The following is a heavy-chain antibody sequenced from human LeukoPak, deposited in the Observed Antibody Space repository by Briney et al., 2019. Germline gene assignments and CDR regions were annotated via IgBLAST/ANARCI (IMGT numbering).Heavy chain of an antibody. CDR3: ARDLFGIVVVVAYGMDV. CDR2: IYYSGST. V-gene: IGHV4-59*12. J-gene: IGHJ6*02. D-gene: IGHD2-15*01. CDR1: GGSISSYY. Sequence: SETLSLTCTVSGGSISSYYWSWIRQPPGKGLEWIGYIYYSGSTNYNPSLKSRVTISVDTSKNQFSLKLSSVTAADTAVYYCARDLFGIVVVVAYGMDVWGQGTTVTVSS.